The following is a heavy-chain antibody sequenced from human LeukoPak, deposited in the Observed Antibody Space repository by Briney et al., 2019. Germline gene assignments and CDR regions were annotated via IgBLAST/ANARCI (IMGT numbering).Heavy chain of an antibody. D-gene: IGHD2-2*01. CDR3: TRELWCSSTTCWAAFQL. CDR2: IKSKTDGGTT. Sequence: GGSLRLSCAASGFTFNYDWMTWVRQAPGKGLEWVGRIKSKTDGGTTDYAAPVKGRFTLSRDDSKNMVYLQMNSLKTEDTAVYYCTRELWCSSTTCWAAFQLWGQGTLVTVSS. CDR1: GFTFNYDW. J-gene: IGHJ1*01. V-gene: IGHV3-15*01.